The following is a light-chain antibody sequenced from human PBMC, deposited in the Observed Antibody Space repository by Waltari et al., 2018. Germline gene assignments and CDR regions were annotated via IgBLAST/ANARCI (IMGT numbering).Light chain of an antibody. V-gene: IGKV6-21*01. J-gene: IGKJ1*01. Sequence: DIVLTQSPDFQSVSPKEKATITCRASRSIGSSLHWYQQKPDQSPKLLIKYASQSFSGVPPRFSGRGSGTDFTLTINSLEPEDAATYYCHQSSTLPWTFGQGTKVEIK. CDR1: RSIGSS. CDR3: HQSSTLPWT. CDR2: YAS.